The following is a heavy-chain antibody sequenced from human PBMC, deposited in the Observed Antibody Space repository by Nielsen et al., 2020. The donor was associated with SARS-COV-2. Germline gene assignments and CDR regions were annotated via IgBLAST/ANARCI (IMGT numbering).Heavy chain of an antibody. J-gene: IGHJ4*02. CDR1: GYSFSSYW. V-gene: IGHV5-51*01. D-gene: IGHD3-16*01. Sequence: GESLKISCEASGYSFSSYWIAWVRQRPGKGLEWMGIIYPGDSETKYSPSFQGQVTMSVDKSLRTAYLQWRTLKASDTAMYYCARCHMIPFGAGTYHFDFWGQGTLVTVSS. CDR3: ARCHMIPFGAGTYHFDF. CDR2: IYPGDSET.